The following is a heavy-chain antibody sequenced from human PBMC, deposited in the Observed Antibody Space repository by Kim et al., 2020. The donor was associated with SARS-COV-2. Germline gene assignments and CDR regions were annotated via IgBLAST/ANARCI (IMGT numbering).Heavy chain of an antibody. CDR2: ISGYNGYT. V-gene: IGHV1-18*01. J-gene: IGHJ6*02. Sequence: ASVKVSCKASGYTFTNYGVSWVRQAPGQGLQWMGWISGYNGYTNYAQKFQGRVTMTTDTSTTTAYMELGSVRSDNTAVYYCARGSVVRGVVGLIPPNYSYVMDVWGQGTTVTVSS. CDR3: ARGSVVRGVVGLIPPNYSYVMDV. CDR1: GYTFTNYG. D-gene: IGHD3-10*01.